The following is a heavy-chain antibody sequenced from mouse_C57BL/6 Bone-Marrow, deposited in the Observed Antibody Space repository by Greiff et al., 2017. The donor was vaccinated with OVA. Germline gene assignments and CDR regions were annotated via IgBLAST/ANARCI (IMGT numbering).Heavy chain of an antibody. CDR2: INPGSGGT. V-gene: IGHV1-54*01. CDR3: ARSKFYSNYAWFAY. J-gene: IGHJ3*01. CDR1: GYAFTNYL. Sequence: QVQLKESGAELVRPGTSVKVSCKASGYAFTNYLIEWVKQRPGQGLEWIGVINPGSGGTNYNEKFKGKATLTADKSSSTAYMQLSSLTSEDSAVYFCARSKFYSNYAWFAYWGQGTLVTVSA. D-gene: IGHD2-5*01.